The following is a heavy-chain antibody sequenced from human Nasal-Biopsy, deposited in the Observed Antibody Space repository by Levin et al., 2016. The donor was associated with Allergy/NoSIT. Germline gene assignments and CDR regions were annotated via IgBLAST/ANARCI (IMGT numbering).Heavy chain of an antibody. CDR2: ISYDETNK. J-gene: IGHJ4*02. CDR1: GFNFRDYG. D-gene: IGHD3-3*01. Sequence: LSLTCAASGFNFRDYGMHWVRQAPGKGLEWLAVISYDETNKYYVDSVKGRFTISRDNSKNTLHLQMSSLRVEDTAVYYCARAGVISIFGVVIDFWGQGTLVTVSS. V-gene: IGHV3-30*03. CDR3: ARAGVISIFGVVIDF.